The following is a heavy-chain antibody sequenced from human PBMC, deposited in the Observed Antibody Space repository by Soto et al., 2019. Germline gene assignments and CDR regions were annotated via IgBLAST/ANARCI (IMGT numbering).Heavy chain of an antibody. V-gene: IGHV1-2*04. CDR3: ASTHCSSICCYVGRWVY. J-gene: IGHJ4*01. D-gene: IGHD2-2*01. CDR1: GYTFTGYD. Sequence: QVQLVQSGAEVKKPGASVKVSCKASGYTFTGYDMHWVRQAPGQGLEWMGWISPNSGDTNYAQKFEVWVSLTRYTAISTAYVKLSRLRSDDTVVYYCASTHCSSICCYVGRWVYWGDGPLVAVS. CDR2: ISPNSGDT.